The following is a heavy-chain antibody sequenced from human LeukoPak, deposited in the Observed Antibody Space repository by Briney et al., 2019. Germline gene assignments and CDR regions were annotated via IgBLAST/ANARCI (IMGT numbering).Heavy chain of an antibody. Sequence: SETLSLTCAVYGGSFSGYYWSWIRQPPGKGLEWIGEINHSGSTNYNPSLKSRVTISVDTSKNQFSLKLSSVTAADTAGYYCARGRAGIAAANWFDPWGQGTLVTVSS. CDR3: ARGRAGIAAANWFDP. D-gene: IGHD6-13*01. CDR1: GGSFSGYY. V-gene: IGHV4-34*01. J-gene: IGHJ5*02. CDR2: INHSGST.